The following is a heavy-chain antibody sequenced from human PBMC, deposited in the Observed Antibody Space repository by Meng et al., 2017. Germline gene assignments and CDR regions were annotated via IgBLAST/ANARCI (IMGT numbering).Heavy chain of an antibody. V-gene: IGHV3-15*01. J-gene: IGHJ3*02. D-gene: IGHD3-22*01. CDR2: IKSKTDGGTT. Sequence: GGSLRLSCAASGFTFSNAWMSWVRQAPGKGLEWVGRIKSKTDGGTTDYAAPVKGRSTISRDDSKNTLYLQMNSLKTEDTAVYYCTTDYDSSGDAFDIWGQGTMVTVSS. CDR1: GFTFSNAW. CDR3: TTDYDSSGDAFDI.